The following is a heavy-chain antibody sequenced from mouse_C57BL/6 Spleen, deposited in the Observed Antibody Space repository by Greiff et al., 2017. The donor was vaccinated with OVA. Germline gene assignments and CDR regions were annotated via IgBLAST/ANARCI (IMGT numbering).Heavy chain of an antibody. J-gene: IGHJ4*01. CDR1: GYTFTSYW. CDR3: AREGNYDAMDY. CDR2: IDPSDSYT. Sequence: VQLQQPGAELVRPGPSVKLSCKASGYTFTSYWMHWVKQRPGQGLEWIGVIDPSDSYTNYNQKFKGKATLTVDTSSSTAYMQLSSLTSEDSAVYYCAREGNYDAMDYWGQGTSVTVSS. V-gene: IGHV1-59*01. D-gene: IGHD2-1*01.